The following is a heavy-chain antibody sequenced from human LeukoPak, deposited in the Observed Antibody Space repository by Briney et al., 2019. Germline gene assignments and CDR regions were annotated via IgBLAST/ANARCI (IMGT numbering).Heavy chain of an antibody. J-gene: IGHJ5*02. CDR2: INPSGGST. D-gene: IGHD2-2*01. CDR3: AGVIGYCSSTSCRRSPFDP. V-gene: IGHV1-46*01. CDR1: GYTFTSYY. Sequence: ASVKVSCKASGYTFTSYYMHWVRQAPGQGLEWMGIINPSGGSTSYAQKFQGRVTMTRDTSTSTVYMELSSLRSEDTAVYYCAGVIGYCSSTSCRRSPFDPWGQGTLVTVSS.